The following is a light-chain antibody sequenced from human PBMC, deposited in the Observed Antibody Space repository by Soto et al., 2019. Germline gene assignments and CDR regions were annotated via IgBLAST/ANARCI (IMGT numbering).Light chain of an antibody. CDR2: EVT. CDR1: RSDVGAYNY. Sequence: QSALTQPASVSGSPGQSIAISCTGTRSDVGAYNYVSWYQQHPGKAPKLMISEVTNRPSGVSDRFSGSKSGNTASLTISGLQAEDEADYYFSSFTSRFPFVFVTGTKLTVL. CDR3: SSFTSRFPFV. V-gene: IGLV2-14*01. J-gene: IGLJ1*01.